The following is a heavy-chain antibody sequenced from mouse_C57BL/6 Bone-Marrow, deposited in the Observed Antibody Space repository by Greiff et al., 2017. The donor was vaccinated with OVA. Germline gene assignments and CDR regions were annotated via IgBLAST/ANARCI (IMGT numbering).Heavy chain of an antibody. D-gene: IGHD1-1*01. CDR2: IHPNSGST. J-gene: IGHJ1*03. Sequence: QVQLQQPGAELVKPGASVKLSCKASVYTFTSYWMHWVKQRPGQGLEWIGMIHPNSGSTNYNEKFKSKATLTVDKSSSTAYMQLSSLTSEDSAVYYCANITTVVNGYFDVWGTGTTVTVSS. CDR1: VYTFTSYW. V-gene: IGHV1-64*01. CDR3: ANITTVVNGYFDV.